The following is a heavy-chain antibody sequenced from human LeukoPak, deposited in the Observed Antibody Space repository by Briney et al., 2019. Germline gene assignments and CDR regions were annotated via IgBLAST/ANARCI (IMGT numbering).Heavy chain of an antibody. Sequence: PGGSLRPSCAASGFTFSNFAMTWVRQAPGKGLEWVSGISGSGGSTYYADSLKGRFSISRDNSKNTLYLQMNSLRAEDTAVYYCAKGGRWDYYDSSHWGQGTMVTVSS. CDR3: AKGGRWDYYDSSH. D-gene: IGHD3-22*01. J-gene: IGHJ3*01. CDR1: GFTFSNFA. CDR2: ISGSGGST. V-gene: IGHV3-23*01.